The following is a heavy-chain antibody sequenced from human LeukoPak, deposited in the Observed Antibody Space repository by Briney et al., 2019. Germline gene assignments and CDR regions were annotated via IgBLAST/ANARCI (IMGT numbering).Heavy chain of an antibody. Sequence: SETLSLTCAVYGGSFSGYYWSWIRQPPGKGLEWIGEINHSGSTNYNPSLKSRVTISVDTSKNQFSLKLSSVTAADTAVYYCARYYGSYGGNSFYYYYMDVWGKGTTVTISS. D-gene: IGHD4-23*01. J-gene: IGHJ6*03. CDR1: GGSFSGYY. CDR2: INHSGST. CDR3: ARYYGSYGGNSFYYYYMDV. V-gene: IGHV4-34*01.